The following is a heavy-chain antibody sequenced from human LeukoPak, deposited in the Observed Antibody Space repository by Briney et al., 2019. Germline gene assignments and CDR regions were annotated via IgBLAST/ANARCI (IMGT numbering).Heavy chain of an antibody. Sequence: GSLRLSCAASGFTFSGSAMHWVRQASGKGLEWVGRIRSKANSYATAYAASVKGRFTISRDDSKNTAYLQMNSLKTEDTAVYYCTSDYGGNPTPYYFDYWGQGTLVTVSS. D-gene: IGHD4-23*01. CDR2: IRSKANSYAT. V-gene: IGHV3-73*01. CDR1: GFTFSGSA. CDR3: TSDYGGNPTPYYFDY. J-gene: IGHJ4*02.